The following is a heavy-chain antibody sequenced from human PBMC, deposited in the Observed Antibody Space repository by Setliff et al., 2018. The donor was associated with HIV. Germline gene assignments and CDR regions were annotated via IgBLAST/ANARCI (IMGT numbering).Heavy chain of an antibody. V-gene: IGHV1-69-2*01. CDR1: EYPFSDYY. CDR3: VTDPPVVRGLIITQP. Sequence: KVSCKASEYPFSDYYIHWVQQAPGKGLQWMGRVDPENGETTYADNFQGRLTITANTSAESVYMELSDLRLEDTAVYYCVTDPPVVRGLIITQPWGQGTLVTVSS. J-gene: IGHJ5*02. D-gene: IGHD3-10*01. CDR2: VDPENGET.